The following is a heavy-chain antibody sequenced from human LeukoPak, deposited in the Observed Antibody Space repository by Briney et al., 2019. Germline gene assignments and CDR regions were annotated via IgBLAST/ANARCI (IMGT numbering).Heavy chain of an antibody. CDR1: GFPFSSYW. V-gene: IGHV3-74*01. J-gene: IGHJ6*02. Sequence: GGSLRLSCAASGFPFSSYWMHWVRQVPGKGLLWVSRINSDGSATIYADSVRGRFTISRDNAKNTLYLQMSGLGVEDTAVYHCTSDSPYYGMDVWGQGTTVTVSS. CDR2: INSDGSAT. CDR3: TSDSPYYGMDV.